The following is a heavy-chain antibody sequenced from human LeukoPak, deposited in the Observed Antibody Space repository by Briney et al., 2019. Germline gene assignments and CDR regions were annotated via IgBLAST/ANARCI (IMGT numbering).Heavy chain of an antibody. D-gene: IGHD4-23*01. CDR1: GGSISSYY. CDR3: ATTTVVTRYWYFDL. J-gene: IGHJ2*01. V-gene: IGHV4-59*08. Sequence: SETLSLTCTVPGGSISSYYWSWIRQPPGKGLEWIGYIYYSGSTNYNPSLKSRVTISVDTSKNQFSLKLSSVTAADTAVYYCATTTVVTRYWYFDLWGRGTLVTVSS. CDR2: IYYSGST.